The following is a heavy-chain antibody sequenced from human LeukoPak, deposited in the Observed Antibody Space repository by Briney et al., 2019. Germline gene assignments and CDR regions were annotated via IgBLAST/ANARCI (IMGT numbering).Heavy chain of an antibody. J-gene: IGHJ3*02. CDR2: INPNSGGT. V-gene: IGHV1-2*02. D-gene: IGHD1-26*01. CDR3: ARGGQVFIEGATSAFDI. Sequence: ASVKVSCKASGYTFTGYYMHWVRQAPGQGLEWMGWINPNSGGTNYAQKFQGRVTMTRDTSISTAYMELSRLRSDDTAVYCCARGGQVFIEGATSAFDIWGQGTMVTVSS. CDR1: GYTFTGYY.